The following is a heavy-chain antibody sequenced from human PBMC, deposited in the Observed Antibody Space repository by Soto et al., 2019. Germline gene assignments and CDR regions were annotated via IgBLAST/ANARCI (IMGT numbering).Heavy chain of an antibody. CDR3: ARSRHSRVYHGGYDDYYYGLDV. V-gene: IGHV1-69*01. D-gene: IGHD2-2*01. CDR2: TIPIFGTA. Sequence: SSGQVSCTASGRPFSSYAISWVRHAPGQGLAWMGGTIPIFGTANYAQKFQGRVTITADESTSTAYMELSSLRSEDTAVYYCARSRHSRVYHGGYDDYYYGLDVWAHGTSVPVSS. CDR1: GRPFSSYA. J-gene: IGHJ6*02.